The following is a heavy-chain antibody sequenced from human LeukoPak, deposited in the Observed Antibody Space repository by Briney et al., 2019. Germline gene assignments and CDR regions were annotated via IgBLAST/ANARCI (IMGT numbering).Heavy chain of an antibody. CDR1: GGSFSGYY. Sequence: SETLSLTCAVYGGSFSGYYWSWIRQPPGKGLEWIGEINHSGSTNYNPSLKSRVTISVDTSKNQFSLKLSSVTAADTAVYYCARALHYVLSAPMDVWGKGTTVTVSS. J-gene: IGHJ6*03. V-gene: IGHV4-34*01. CDR3: ARALHYVLSAPMDV. CDR2: INHSGST. D-gene: IGHD4-17*01.